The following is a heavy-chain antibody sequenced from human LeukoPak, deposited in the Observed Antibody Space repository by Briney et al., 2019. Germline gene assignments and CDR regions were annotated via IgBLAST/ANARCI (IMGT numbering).Heavy chain of an antibody. CDR2: INPSGGST. CDR1: GYTFTNYY. V-gene: IGHV1-46*01. Sequence: ASVKVSCKASGYTFTNYYMHWVRQAPGQGLEWMGIINPSGGSTSSAQKLQGRVTMTTDTSTSTAYMELRSLRSDDTAVYYCAREYSGYDWGHFDYWGQGTLVTVSS. CDR3: AREYSGYDWGHFDY. J-gene: IGHJ4*02. D-gene: IGHD5-12*01.